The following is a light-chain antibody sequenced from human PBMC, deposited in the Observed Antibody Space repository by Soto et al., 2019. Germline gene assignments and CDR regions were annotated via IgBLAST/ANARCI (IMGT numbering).Light chain of an antibody. J-gene: IGKJ5*01. CDR2: DAS. CDR3: QQRSNWIT. CDR1: QSVSSSY. Sequence: EIILTQSPGTLSLSPGERATLSCRASQSVSSSYLVWHQQKPGQAPRLLIYDASNRATGIPARFSGSGSGTDFTLTISSLEPEDFAVYYCQQRSNWITFGQGTRLEIK. V-gene: IGKV3D-20*02.